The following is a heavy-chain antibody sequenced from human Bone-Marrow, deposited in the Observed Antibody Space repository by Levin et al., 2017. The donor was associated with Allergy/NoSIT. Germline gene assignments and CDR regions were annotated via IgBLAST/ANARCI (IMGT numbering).Heavy chain of an antibody. CDR1: GYSFRDYY. J-gene: IGHJ5*02. CDR2: INPNSGDT. Sequence: ASVKVSCKASGYSFRDYYIHWVRQAPGQGPEWMGWINPNSGDTKYAQKFQGRVTMIRDTSTTTAYMELNRLRSDDTAVYYCARSEPCASARCVLLWWWFDPWGQGTRVTVSS. D-gene: IGHD4/OR15-4a*01. V-gene: IGHV1-2*02. CDR3: ARSEPCASARCVLLWWWFDP.